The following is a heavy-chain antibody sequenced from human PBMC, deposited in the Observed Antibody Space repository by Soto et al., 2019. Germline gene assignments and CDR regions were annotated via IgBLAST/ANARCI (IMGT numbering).Heavy chain of an antibody. CDR1: LYTFTGYF. D-gene: IGHD3-22*01. CDR3: ATMTTTQDWFDP. CDR2: MNPNSGAT. V-gene: IGHV1-2*06. Sequence: ASVXVSFKSSLYTFTGYFIHCRRQAPGQGLEWMGRMNPNSGATNYAPKFQGRVSMTRDTSIRTAYMELTSLRSDDTTVYYCATMTTTQDWFDPWGQGTLVTVSS. J-gene: IGHJ5*02.